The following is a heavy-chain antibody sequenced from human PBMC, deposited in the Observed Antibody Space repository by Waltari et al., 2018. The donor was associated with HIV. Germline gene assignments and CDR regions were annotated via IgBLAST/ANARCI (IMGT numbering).Heavy chain of an antibody. Sequence: QVQLVESGGGVGQPGRSLRLSCAASGLTFSSYAMHWVRQAPGTGLGWVAVISNDGSNKDYADAVKGRFTISRDNSKNTLYLKMNSLRAEDTAVYYCARDWGSLRYDYYYYGMDVWGQGTTVTVSS. CDR3: ARDWGSLRYDYYYYGMDV. CDR1: GLTFSSYA. V-gene: IGHV3-30*04. D-gene: IGHD4-17*01. CDR2: ISNDGSNK. J-gene: IGHJ6*02.